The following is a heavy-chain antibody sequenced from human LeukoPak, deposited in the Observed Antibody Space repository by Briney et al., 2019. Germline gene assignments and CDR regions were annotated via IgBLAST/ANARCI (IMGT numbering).Heavy chain of an antibody. CDR3: ARDAPSSGWYVPGFDP. V-gene: IGHV4-61*02. Sequence: SETLSLTCTVSGDSISSGSYYWSWIRQPAGKGLEWIGRIYTSGNTYYNPSLKSRVTISVDTSKNQFSLKLSSVTAADTAMYYCARDAPSSGWYVPGFDPWGQGTLVTVSS. J-gene: IGHJ5*02. CDR2: IYTSGNT. D-gene: IGHD6-19*01. CDR1: GDSISSGSYY.